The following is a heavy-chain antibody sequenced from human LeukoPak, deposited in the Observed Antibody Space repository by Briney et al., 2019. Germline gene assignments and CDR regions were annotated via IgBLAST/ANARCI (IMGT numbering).Heavy chain of an antibody. D-gene: IGHD3-22*01. V-gene: IGHV4-59*01. CDR3: ARIYYDSGAYYRRAFDI. Sequence: PSETLSLTCTVSGGSISTYYWSWIRQPPGKGLEWIAYIYNSGSTNSNPSLKSRVTISVDTSKNQFSLRLSSVTAADTAVYYCARIYYDSGAYYRRAFDIWGQATMVSVSS. J-gene: IGHJ3*02. CDR2: IYNSGST. CDR1: GGSISTYY.